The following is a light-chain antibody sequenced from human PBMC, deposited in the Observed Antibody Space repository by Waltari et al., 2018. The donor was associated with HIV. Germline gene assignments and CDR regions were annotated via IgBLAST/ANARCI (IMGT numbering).Light chain of an antibody. CDR1: SSNIGNNY. Sequence: QSVLTQPPSVSAAPGQKATISCSGSSSNIGNNYVSWYQQLPGTAPKLLIYDNNKRPSGIPDRFAGSKSGTSATPGITGLQTGDEADYYCGTWDSSLSAVVFGGGTKLTVL. CDR3: GTWDSSLSAVV. V-gene: IGLV1-51*01. CDR2: DNN. J-gene: IGLJ2*01.